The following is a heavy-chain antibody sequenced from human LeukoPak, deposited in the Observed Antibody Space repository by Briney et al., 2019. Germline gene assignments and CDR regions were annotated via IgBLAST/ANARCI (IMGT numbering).Heavy chain of an antibody. J-gene: IGHJ3*02. CDR2: IYHSGST. Sequence: SETLSLTCAVSGYSISSGYYWGWIRQPPGKGLEWIGSIYHSGSTYYNLSLKSRVTISVDTSKNQFSLKLSSVTAADTAVYYCARLASITIFGVVIRGAFDIWGQGTMVTVSS. V-gene: IGHV4-38-2*01. D-gene: IGHD3-3*01. CDR3: ARLASITIFGVVIRGAFDI. CDR1: GYSISSGYY.